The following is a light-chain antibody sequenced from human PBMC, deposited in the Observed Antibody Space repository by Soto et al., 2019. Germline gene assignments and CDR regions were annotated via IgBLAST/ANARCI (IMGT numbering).Light chain of an antibody. CDR1: QSVGSSH. CDR2: GAS. J-gene: IGKJ1*01. Sequence: EIVLTQSPGTLSLSPGERATLSCGASQSVGSSHFAWYQQKPGQAPRLLIYGASSRATGIPHRFSGSGSGTDFTLTINRLEPEDFAVYYCQQYVYSPPTFGQGTKVDIK. CDR3: QQYVYSPPT. V-gene: IGKV3-20*01.